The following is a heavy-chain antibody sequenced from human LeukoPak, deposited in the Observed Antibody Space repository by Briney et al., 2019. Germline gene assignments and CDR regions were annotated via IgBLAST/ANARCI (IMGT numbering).Heavy chain of an antibody. CDR2: IYHSGST. D-gene: IGHD3-22*01. CDR3: ARTFSGYYDY. CDR1: GGSISSGGYS. J-gene: IGHJ4*02. Sequence: SETLSLTCAVSGGSISSGGYSWSWIRQPPGTGLEWIGYIYHSGSTYYNPSLKSRVTISVDRSKNQFSLKLSSVTAADTAVYYCARTFSGYYDYWGQGTLVTVSS. V-gene: IGHV4-30-2*01.